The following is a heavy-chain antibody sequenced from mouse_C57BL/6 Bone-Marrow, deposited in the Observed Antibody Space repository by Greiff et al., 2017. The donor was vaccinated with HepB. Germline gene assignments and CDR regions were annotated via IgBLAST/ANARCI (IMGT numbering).Heavy chain of an antibody. D-gene: IGHD1-1*01. V-gene: IGHV1-15*01. CDR3: TRGVYYYGSRDY. CDR1: GYTFTDYE. CDR2: IDPETGGT. Sequence: QVHVKQSGAELVRPGASVTLSCKASGYTFTDYEMHWVKQTPVHGLEWIGAIDPETGGTAYNQKFKGKAILTADKSSSTAYMELRSLTSEDSAVYYCTRGVYYYGSRDYWGQGTTLTVSS. J-gene: IGHJ2*01.